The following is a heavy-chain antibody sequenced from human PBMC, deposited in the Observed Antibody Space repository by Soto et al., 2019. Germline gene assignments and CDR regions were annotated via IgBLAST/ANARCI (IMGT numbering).Heavy chain of an antibody. J-gene: IGHJ3*02. D-gene: IGHD1-26*01. V-gene: IGHV1-46*01. CDR3: ARGSTQAEGGGRSDI. CDR2: INTSSGNT. Sequence: QVQVVQSGAEVKKPGASVKLSCKASGYTFTSYYIHWVRQAPGQGLEWMGIINTSSGNTNYAQKVQGRVSVTRDTSTSTVYMELSSLRSEDTAIYYCARGSTQAEGGGRSDIWGQGTMITVS. CDR1: GYTFTSYY.